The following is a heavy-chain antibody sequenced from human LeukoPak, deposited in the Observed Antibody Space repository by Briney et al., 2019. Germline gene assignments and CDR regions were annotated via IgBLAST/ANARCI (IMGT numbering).Heavy chain of an antibody. D-gene: IGHD4-11*01. Sequence: KTGGSLRLSCAASGFTFSSYSMNWVRQAPGKGLEWVSSISGSSSYIYYADSVKGRFTISRDNAKNSLYLQMNSLRAEDTAVYYCARDPPLQYYYYYGMDVWGQGTTVTVSS. CDR3: ARDPPLQYYYYYGMDV. J-gene: IGHJ6*02. CDR1: GFTFSSYS. V-gene: IGHV3-21*01. CDR2: ISGSSSYI.